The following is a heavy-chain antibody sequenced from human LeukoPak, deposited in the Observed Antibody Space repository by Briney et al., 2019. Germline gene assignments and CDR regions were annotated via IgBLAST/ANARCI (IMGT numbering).Heavy chain of an antibody. V-gene: IGHV1-18*01. CDR2: ISAYNGNT. CDR1: GYTFTSYG. D-gene: IGHD1-26*01. CDR3: ARDLQLGSYYYFDY. J-gene: IGHJ4*02. Sequence: ASVKVSCKASGYTFTSYGISWVRQAPGQGLEWTGWISAYNGNTNYAQKLQGRVTMTTDTSTSTAYMELRSLRSDDTAVYYCARDLQLGSYYYFDYWGQGTLVTVSS.